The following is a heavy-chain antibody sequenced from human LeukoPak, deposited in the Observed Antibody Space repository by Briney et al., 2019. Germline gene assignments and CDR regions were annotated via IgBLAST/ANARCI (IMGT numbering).Heavy chain of an antibody. CDR1: GFTFSRYW. Sequence: GGSLRLSCAASGFTFSRYWMSWVRQAPGKGLEWVANIKQDGSEKYYVDSVKGRFTISRDNAKNSLYLQMNSLRAEDTAVYYCARDSGNYNFDYWGQGTLVTVSS. CDR2: IKQDGSEK. V-gene: IGHV3-7*01. D-gene: IGHD1-7*01. CDR3: ARDSGNYNFDY. J-gene: IGHJ4*02.